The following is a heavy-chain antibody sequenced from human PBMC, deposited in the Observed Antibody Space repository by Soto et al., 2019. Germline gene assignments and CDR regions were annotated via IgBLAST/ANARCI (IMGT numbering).Heavy chain of an antibody. CDR3: AGMTTTPRYDFWSGYYIRAFDI. J-gene: IGHJ3*02. Sequence: QGRLVQSGAEVKKPGASVKVSCKASGYTFTSYGSSWVRQAPGQGLEGMGGISAYNGNTNYAQTLQGRVTKTTGTATRTAYMELRSLRYDDTAVYYCAGMTTTPRYDFWSGYYIRAFDIWGQGTMVTVSS. CDR2: ISAYNGNT. V-gene: IGHV1-18*01. D-gene: IGHD3-3*01. CDR1: GYTFTSYG.